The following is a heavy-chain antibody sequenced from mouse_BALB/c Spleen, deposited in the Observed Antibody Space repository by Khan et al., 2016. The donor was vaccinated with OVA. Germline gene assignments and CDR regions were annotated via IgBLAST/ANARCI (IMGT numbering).Heavy chain of an antibody. CDR2: ISYSGST. CDR3: AKTARINC. D-gene: IGHD1-2*01. V-gene: IGHV3-2*02. CDR1: GYSITSGYG. J-gene: IGHJ2*01. Sequence: EVQLQESGPGLVKPSQSLSLTCTVTGYSITSGYGWNWIRQFPGNKLEWMGYISYSGSTNNNPSIKSRISITRDTSKNQIFLQLNSVTTKDTATYYCAKTARINCWGQGTTLTVSS.